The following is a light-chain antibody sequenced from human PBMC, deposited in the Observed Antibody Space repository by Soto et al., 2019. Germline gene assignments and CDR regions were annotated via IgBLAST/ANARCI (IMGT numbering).Light chain of an antibody. CDR3: QQYGSSPGCT. Sequence: EIVLTQSPGTLSLSPGERATLSCRASQSVSSSYLAWYQQKPGQAPRLLIYGASSRATGIPDRFSGSGSGTDFTLPISRLEPEDFSVYYCQQYGSSPGCTFGQGTKLEIK. V-gene: IGKV3-20*01. J-gene: IGKJ2*02. CDR1: QSVSSSY. CDR2: GAS.